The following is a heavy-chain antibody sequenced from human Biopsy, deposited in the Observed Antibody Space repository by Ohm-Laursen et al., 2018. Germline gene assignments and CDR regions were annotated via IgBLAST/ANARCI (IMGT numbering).Heavy chain of an antibody. J-gene: IGHJ4*02. D-gene: IGHD1-20*01. CDR2: INSVGTI. V-gene: IGHV3-11*01. CDR3: ARSVGIITAPIDY. CDR1: GFIFSDYY. Sequence: LTLTCAASGFIFSDYYMSWIRQAPGKGLEWVSNINSVGTIYYADSVRGRFTISRDNAKNSLYLQMNSLRVEDTAVYYCARSVGIITAPIDYWGQGTLVTVSS.